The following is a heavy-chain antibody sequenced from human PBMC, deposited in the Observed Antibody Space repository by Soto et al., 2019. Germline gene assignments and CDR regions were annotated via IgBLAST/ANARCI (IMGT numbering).Heavy chain of an antibody. CDR2: IYHSGST. CDR1: GGSISSSNW. CDR3: ARVYSGSYPWYFDY. D-gene: IGHD1-26*01. V-gene: IGHV4-4*02. J-gene: IGHJ4*02. Sequence: PSETLSLTCAVSGGSISSSNWWSWVRQPPGKGLEWIGEIYHSGSTNYNPSLKSRVTISVDKSKNQFSLKLSSVTAADTAVYYCARVYSGSYPWYFDYWGQGTLVTAPQ.